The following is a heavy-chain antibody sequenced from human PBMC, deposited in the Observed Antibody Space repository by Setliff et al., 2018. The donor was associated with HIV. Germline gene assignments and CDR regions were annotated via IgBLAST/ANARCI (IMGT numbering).Heavy chain of an antibody. V-gene: IGHV1-3*01. CDR2: INGGNGDT. CDR3: ARDSLPYYYGSGTDSFDI. D-gene: IGHD3-10*01. J-gene: IGHJ3*02. CDR1: GYTFTSYA. Sequence: ASVKVSCKASGYTFTSYAINWVRQAPGQSLEWMAWINGGNGDTKYSQKFRGRVTVTGDTSAITAYMELGDLRSEDTAVYYCARDSLPYYYGSGTDSFDIWGQGTMVTVSS.